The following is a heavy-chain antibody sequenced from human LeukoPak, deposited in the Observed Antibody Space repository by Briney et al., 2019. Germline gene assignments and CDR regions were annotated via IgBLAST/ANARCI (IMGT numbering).Heavy chain of an antibody. V-gene: IGHV3-66*01. D-gene: IGHD4-17*01. CDR1: GFTVSSNY. Sequence: GSLELSCAASGFTVSSNYMSGGRPAPGKGVGGGSLIYSDGSTYYADSVKGRFTISRDNSKNTLYLQMNSLRAEDTAVYFCARGPQNPTVTTALDCWGQGTLSPSPQ. CDR2: IYSDGST. J-gene: IGHJ4*02. CDR3: ARGPQNPTVTTALDC.